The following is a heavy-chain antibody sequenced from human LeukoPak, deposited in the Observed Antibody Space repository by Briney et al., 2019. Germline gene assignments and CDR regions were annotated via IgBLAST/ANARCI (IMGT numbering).Heavy chain of an antibody. CDR2: ISSSSSYI. CDR1: GFTFSSYS. J-gene: IGHJ4*02. V-gene: IGHV3-21*01. CDR3: ARARVAYCGGDCYSSFDY. Sequence: GGSLRLSCAASGFTFSSYSMNWVRQAPGKGLEWVSSISSSSSYIYYADSVKGRFTISRDNAKNSLYLQMNSLRAEDTAVYYCARARVAYCGGDCYSSFDYWGQGTLVTVSS. D-gene: IGHD2-21*01.